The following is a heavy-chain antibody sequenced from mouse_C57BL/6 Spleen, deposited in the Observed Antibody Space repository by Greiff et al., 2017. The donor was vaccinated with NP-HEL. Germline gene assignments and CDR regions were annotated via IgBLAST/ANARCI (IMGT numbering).Heavy chain of an antibody. CDR2: INPSSGYT. V-gene: IGHV1-7*01. CDR1: GYTFTSYW. Sequence: VQLQQSGAELAKPGASVKLSCKASGYTFTSYWMHWVKQRPGQGLEWIGYINPSSGYTKYNQKFKDKATLTADKSSSKAYMQLSSLTYEDSAVYYCANGTPAPYYYAMDYWGQGTSVTVSS. J-gene: IGHJ4*01. CDR3: ANGTPAPYYYAMDY.